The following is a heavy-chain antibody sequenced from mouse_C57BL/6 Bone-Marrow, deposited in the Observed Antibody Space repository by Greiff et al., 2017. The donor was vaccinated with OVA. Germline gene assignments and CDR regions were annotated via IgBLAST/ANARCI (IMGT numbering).Heavy chain of an antibody. V-gene: IGHV5-6*02. CDR2: ISSGGSYT. CDR1: GFTFSSYG. CDR3: ARHSDSSGHAWFAY. Sequence: EVKLVESGGDLVKPGGSLKLSCAASGFTFSSYGMSWVRQTPDKRLEWVATISSGGSYTYYPDSVKGRFTISRDNAKNTLYLQMSSLKSEDTAMYYCARHSDSSGHAWFAYWGQGTLVTVSA. J-gene: IGHJ3*01. D-gene: IGHD3-2*02.